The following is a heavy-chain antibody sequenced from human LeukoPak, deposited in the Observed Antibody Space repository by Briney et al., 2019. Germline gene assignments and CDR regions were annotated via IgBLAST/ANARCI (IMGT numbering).Heavy chain of an antibody. CDR1: GHTFTTYY. J-gene: IGHJ5*02. CDR2: INPRGDGT. CDR3: AKETPNTGWFDP. D-gene: IGHD1-14*01. V-gene: IGHV1-46*01. Sequence: ASVKVSCKASGHTFTTYYVHLVRQAPGQGLEWMGVINPRGDGTNYPQRFQGRVTLTRDTSTSTVYMELTSLRSEDTAMYYCAKETPNTGWFDPWGQGTLVTVSS.